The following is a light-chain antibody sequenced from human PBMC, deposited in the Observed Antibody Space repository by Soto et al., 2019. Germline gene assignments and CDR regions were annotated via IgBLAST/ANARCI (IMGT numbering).Light chain of an antibody. CDR2: DVS. CDR3: SSYTGSNTPVV. V-gene: IGLV2-14*01. Sequence: QSALTQPASVSGSPGQSITIPCTGTSSDVGGYNYVSWYQQHPGKAPNLIIFDVSNRPSGVSNRFSGSKSGNSASLTISGLQAEDEAYYYCSSYTGSNTPVVFGGGTKLTVL. J-gene: IGLJ2*01. CDR1: SSDVGGYNY.